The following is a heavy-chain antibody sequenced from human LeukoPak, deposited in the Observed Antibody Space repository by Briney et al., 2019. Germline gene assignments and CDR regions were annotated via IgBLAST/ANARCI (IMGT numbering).Heavy chain of an antibody. CDR3: ANEIRPNDY. D-gene: IGHD4-17*01. CDR1: GFTFSSYW. J-gene: IGHJ4*02. Sequence: GGSLRLSCAASGFTFSSYWMTWVRQAPGKGLEWLSAISISGDDTYYADSVKGRFTISRDNSKNTLYLQMNSLSADDTAMYYCANEIRPNDYWGQGTLVTVSS. V-gene: IGHV3-23*01. CDR2: ISISGDDT.